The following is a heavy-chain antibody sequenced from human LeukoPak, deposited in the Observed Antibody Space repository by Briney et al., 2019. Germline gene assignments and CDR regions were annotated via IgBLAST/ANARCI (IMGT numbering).Heavy chain of an antibody. J-gene: IGHJ4*02. CDR1: GFTFSRNW. CDR2: IKEDGSAD. D-gene: IGHD3-3*01. CDR3: AADRDGYEQ. Sequence: PGGSLRLSCAASGFTFSRNWMSWVRQAPGKGLEGVANIKEDGSADYYMDSVKGRFTISRDNAKNSLYLQMSSLRVEDTAMYYCAADRDGYEQWGQGTLVIVSS. V-gene: IGHV3-7*01.